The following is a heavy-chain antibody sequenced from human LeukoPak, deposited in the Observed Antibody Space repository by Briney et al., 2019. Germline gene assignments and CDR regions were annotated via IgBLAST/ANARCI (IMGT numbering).Heavy chain of an antibody. CDR3: ALTYYYDSSGYYFDY. J-gene: IGHJ4*02. CDR1: GYTFTGYY. Sequence: EASVKVSCKASGYTFTGYYMHWVRQAHGQGLEWMGWINPNSGGTNYAQKFQGRVTMTRDTSISTAYMELSRLRSDDTAVYYCALTYYYDSSGYYFDYWGQGTLVTVSS. V-gene: IGHV1-2*02. D-gene: IGHD3-22*01. CDR2: INPNSGGT.